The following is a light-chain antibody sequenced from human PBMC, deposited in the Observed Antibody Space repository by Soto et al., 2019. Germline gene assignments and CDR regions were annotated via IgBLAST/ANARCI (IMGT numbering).Light chain of an antibody. CDR3: QQLHRYPRT. CDR2: AGS. Sequence: DIPLTQSPSLLSASIGDRVTITCRASQDISSYLAWYQQKPGKAPKLLIYAGSILQSGVSSRFGGRGSGTEYTLTIYGLQPEDFATYYCQQLHRYPRTFGQGTTLDI. CDR1: QDISSY. V-gene: IGKV1-9*01. J-gene: IGKJ2*01.